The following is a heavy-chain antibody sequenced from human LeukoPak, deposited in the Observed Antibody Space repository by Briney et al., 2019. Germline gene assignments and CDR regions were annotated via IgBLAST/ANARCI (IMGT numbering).Heavy chain of an antibody. V-gene: IGHV3-23*01. D-gene: IGHD2-2*01. CDR3: AKADCSSTSCYAGSYYFDY. CDR1: GFTFSSYA. J-gene: IGHJ4*02. Sequence: GGSLRLSCAASGFTFSSYAMSWVRQAPGKGLEWVSAISGSGGSTYYADSVKGRFTISRDNSKNTLYLQMNSLRAEDTAVYHCAKADCSSTSCYAGSYYFDYWGQGTLVTVSS. CDR2: ISGSGGST.